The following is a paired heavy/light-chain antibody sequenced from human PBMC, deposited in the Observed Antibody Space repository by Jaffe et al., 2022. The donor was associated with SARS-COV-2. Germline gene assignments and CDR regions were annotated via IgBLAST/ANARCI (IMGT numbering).Heavy chain of an antibody. CDR2: ISFDGSNQ. J-gene: IGHJ2*01. CDR1: GFTFSTYG. D-gene: IGHD1-7*01. CDR3: ANAELLDVSYWYFAL. Sequence: QVQLVESGGGVVQPGRSLRLSCAASGFTFSTYGMHWVRQAPGKGLEWVAVISFDGSNQFYADSVKGRFTISRDNSKNTLYLQMNSLRAADTAVYYCANAELLDVSYWYFALWGRGTLVTVSS. V-gene: IGHV3-30*18.
Light chain of an antibody. J-gene: IGLJ3*02. V-gene: IGLV3-25*03. CDR3: LSVDNRGTYVV. CDR2: GDT. CDR1: ALAKQS. Sequence: SYELTQPPSVSLSPGQTARITCSGDALAKQSAYWYQQKPGQAPVLVIYGDTERPSGIPDRFSGSSSGTTVTLTISGVQAEDEADYYCLSVDNRGTYVVFGGGTKLTVL.